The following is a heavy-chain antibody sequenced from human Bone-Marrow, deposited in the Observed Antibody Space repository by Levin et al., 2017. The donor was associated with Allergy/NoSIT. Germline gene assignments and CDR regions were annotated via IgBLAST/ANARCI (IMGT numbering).Heavy chain of an antibody. CDR2: IKQDGSEK. V-gene: IGHV3-7*03. CDR3: ARGDDYIWGSYQPHDY. Sequence: GESLKISCAASGFTFSSYWMSWVRQAPGKGLEWVANIKQDGSEKYYVDSVKGRFTISRDNAKNSLYLQMNSLRAEDTAVYYCARGDDYIWGSYQPHDYWGQGTLVTVSS. J-gene: IGHJ4*02. CDR1: GFTFSSYW. D-gene: IGHD3-16*02.